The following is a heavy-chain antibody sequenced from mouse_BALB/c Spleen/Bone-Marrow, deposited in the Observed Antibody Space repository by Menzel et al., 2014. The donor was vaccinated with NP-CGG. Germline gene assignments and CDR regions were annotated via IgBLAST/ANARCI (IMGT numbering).Heavy chain of an antibody. Sequence: LVESGAELVKPGASVKLSCKASGYTFTSYWMHWVKQRPGQGLEWIGEIDPSDSYTNYNQKFKGKATLTVDKSSSTAYMQLSSLTSEDSAVYYCAPRLDYWGQGTTLTVSS. CDR3: APRLDY. CDR2: IDPSDSYT. J-gene: IGHJ2*01. V-gene: IGHV1-69*02. CDR1: GYTFTSYW.